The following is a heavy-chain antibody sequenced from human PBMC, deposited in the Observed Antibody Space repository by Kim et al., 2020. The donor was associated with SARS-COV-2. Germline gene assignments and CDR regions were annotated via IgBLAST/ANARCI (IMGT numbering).Heavy chain of an antibody. Sequence: GGSLRLSCAASGFTFNTYAMSWVRQAPGKGLEWVSASGITDDSTYYADSVKGRFTISRDNSKYTLYLQMNSLRVEDTALYYCVKSTGRGIAAAEVPYNWFDPWGQGTLVTVSS. V-gene: IGHV3-23*01. J-gene: IGHJ5*02. D-gene: IGHD6-13*01. CDR3: VKSTGRGIAAAEVPYNWFDP. CDR1: GFTFNTYA. CDR2: SGITDDST.